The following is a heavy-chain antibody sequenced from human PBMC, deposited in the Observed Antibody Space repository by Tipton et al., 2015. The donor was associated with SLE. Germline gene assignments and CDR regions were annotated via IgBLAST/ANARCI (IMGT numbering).Heavy chain of an antibody. CDR2: IYSGGST. V-gene: IGHV3-53*01. J-gene: IGHJ6*03. D-gene: IGHD5-24*01. CDR3: ASVRVEMATMDYYYYMDV. CDR1: GFTFSSYA. Sequence: SGFTFSSYAMSWVRQAPGKGLEWVSVIYSGGSTYYADSVKGRFTISRDNSKNTLYLQMNSLRAEDTAVYYCASVRVEMATMDYYYYMDVWGKGTTVTVSS.